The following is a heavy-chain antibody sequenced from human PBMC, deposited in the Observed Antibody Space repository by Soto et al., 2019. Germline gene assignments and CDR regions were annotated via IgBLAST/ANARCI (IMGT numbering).Heavy chain of an antibody. CDR1: GFPFSSYA. V-gene: IGHV3-23*01. CDR2: IGESGTPT. J-gene: IGHJ6*02. CDR3: ARYIPGVRYYGMDV. Sequence: GGSLRLSCAASGFPFSSYAMKWVRQAPGKGLEWVSLIGESGTPTYYADSVKGRSTISRDNSGNTLFLEMYSLRAEDTAVYYCARYIPGVRYYGMDVWGQGTTVTVSS. D-gene: IGHD2-2*01.